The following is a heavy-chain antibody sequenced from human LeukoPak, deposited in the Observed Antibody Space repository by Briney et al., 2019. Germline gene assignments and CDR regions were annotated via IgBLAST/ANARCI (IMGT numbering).Heavy chain of an antibody. Sequence: GGSLRLSCAASGFTFSSYAIHWVRQAPGKGLEWVAVISYDGSNKYYADSVKGRFTISRDNSKNTLYLQMNSLRAEDTAVYYCARDLDYFDYWGQGTLVTVSS. J-gene: IGHJ4*02. V-gene: IGHV3-30-3*01. CDR2: ISYDGSNK. CDR3: ARDLDYFDY. CDR1: GFTFSSYA.